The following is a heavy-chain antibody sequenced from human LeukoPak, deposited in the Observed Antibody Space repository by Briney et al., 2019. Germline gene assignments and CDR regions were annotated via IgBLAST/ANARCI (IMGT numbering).Heavy chain of an antibody. V-gene: IGHV3-7*01. CDR1: GFSFSSYW. Sequence: GGSPRHSRAPSGFSFSSYWMSWVRQAPEKGLEWVANINQDGSEKYYMDSVKSRFTVSRDNAKNSLYLQMNSLRAEDTAVYYCARPSLNSGSYFDYWGQGTLVTVSS. D-gene: IGHD1-26*01. J-gene: IGHJ4*02. CDR2: INQDGSEK. CDR3: ARPSLNSGSYFDY.